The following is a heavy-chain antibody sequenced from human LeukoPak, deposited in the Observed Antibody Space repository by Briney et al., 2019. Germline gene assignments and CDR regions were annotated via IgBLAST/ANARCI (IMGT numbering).Heavy chain of an antibody. J-gene: IGHJ3*02. CDR1: GYTFTGYY. CDR2: INPNSGGT. D-gene: IGHD3-22*01. V-gene: IGHV1-2*02. CDR3: ARSGKYYYDSSGYLPI. Sequence: ASVKVSCKASGYTFTGYYMHWVRQAPGQGLEWMGWINPNSGGTNYAQKFQGRVTMTRDTSISTAYMELSRLRSDDTAVYYCARSGKYYYDSSGYLPIWGQGTMVTVSS.